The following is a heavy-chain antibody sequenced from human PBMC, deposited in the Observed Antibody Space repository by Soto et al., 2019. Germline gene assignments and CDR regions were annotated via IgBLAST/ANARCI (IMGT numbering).Heavy chain of an antibody. CDR2: ISNYNGDT. CDR3: ARGDSTGSPTGSFLL. Sequence: ASVKVSCKASGYTFTRYSINWVRQAPGQGLEWVGWISNYNGDTKYAQKFQGGVTLTTDTSTTTTYMDLRSLTSDDTAVYFCARGDSTGSPTGSFLLWGPGILLS. V-gene: IGHV1-18*04. CDR1: GYTFTRYS. J-gene: IGHJ4*02. D-gene: IGHD6-19*01.